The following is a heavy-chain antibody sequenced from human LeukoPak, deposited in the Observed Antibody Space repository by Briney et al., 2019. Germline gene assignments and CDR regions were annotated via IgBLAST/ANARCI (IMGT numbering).Heavy chain of an antibody. D-gene: IGHD3-22*01. V-gene: IGHV3-23*01. CDR2: ISGSGGST. CDR1: GFIFSSYA. J-gene: IGHJ4*02. CDR3: ARDRGYYYDSSGYFL. Sequence: GGALGLSWAASGFIFSSYAMRLVRQAPRKGLGGVSAISGSGGSTYYADSVKGRFTISRDNSKNTLYLQMNSLRAEDTAVYYCARDRGYYYDSSGYFLWGQGTLVTVSS.